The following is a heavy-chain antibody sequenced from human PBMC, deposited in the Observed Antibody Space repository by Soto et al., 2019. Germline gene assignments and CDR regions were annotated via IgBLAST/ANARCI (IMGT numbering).Heavy chain of an antibody. CDR1: GFTFINAW. V-gene: IGHV3-15*07. CDR3: TTELGSGRSGHYFDF. J-gene: IGHJ4*02. Sequence: EVQLVESGGGLVEPGGSLRLSCAASGFTFINAWMTWVRQAPGKGLEWVGRIRSKTDGETTDYAAPVKGRFTISRDDSKNTLYLQMTSLQTEDTAVYFCTTELGSGRSGHYFDFWGQGTLVTVSS. CDR2: IRSKTDGETT. D-gene: IGHD6-19*01.